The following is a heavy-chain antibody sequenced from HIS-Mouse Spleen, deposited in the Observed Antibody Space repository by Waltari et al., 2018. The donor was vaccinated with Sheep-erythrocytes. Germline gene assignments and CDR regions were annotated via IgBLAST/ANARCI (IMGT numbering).Heavy chain of an antibody. J-gene: IGHJ3*02. D-gene: IGHD5-12*01. CDR2: FDPEDGET. CDR3: ATELRWLQRMTAFDI. V-gene: IGHV1-24*01. CDR1: GYTLTELS. Sequence: QVQLVQSGAEVKKPGASVKVSCKVSGYTLTELSMHWVRQAPGKGLEWMGGFDPEDGETIYAQKFQGRVTMTEETSTDTAYMELSSLRSEDTAVYYCATELRWLQRMTAFDIWGQGTMVTVSS.